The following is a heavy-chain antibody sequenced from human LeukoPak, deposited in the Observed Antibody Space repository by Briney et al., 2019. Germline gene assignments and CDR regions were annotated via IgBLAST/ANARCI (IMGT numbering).Heavy chain of an antibody. CDR2: IDWDDDK. CDR1: GFSLNTVGMC. V-gene: IGHV2-70*17. Sequence: SGPTLVNXTQTLTLTYTFPGFSLNTVGMCVSWIPQPPGKALEWLARIDWDDDKFYSTSLTTRLTISKDTSKNQVVLTMTNMDPADTATYYCARIRAVSGNFLLDYWGQGTLVTVSS. D-gene: IGHD6-19*01. CDR3: ARIRAVSGNFLLDY. J-gene: IGHJ4*02.